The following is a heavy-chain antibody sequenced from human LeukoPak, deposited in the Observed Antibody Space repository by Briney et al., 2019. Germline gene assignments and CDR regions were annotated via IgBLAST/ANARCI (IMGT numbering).Heavy chain of an antibody. V-gene: IGHV4-61*08. CDR1: GGSISSGDYY. CDR3: ARNGDYSLDS. D-gene: IGHD4-17*01. J-gene: IGHJ4*02. CDR2: TLHSGST. Sequence: PSETLSLTCTVSGGSISSGDYYWSWIRQPPGKGLEWIGETLHSGSTSYNPSLQSRVTMSINTSKSQFSLRLTSVTAADTAIYYCARNGDYSLDSWGQGTLVTVSS.